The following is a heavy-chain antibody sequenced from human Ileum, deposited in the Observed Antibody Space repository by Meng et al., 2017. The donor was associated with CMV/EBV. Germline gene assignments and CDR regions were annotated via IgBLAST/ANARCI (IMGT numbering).Heavy chain of an antibody. CDR3: AQRIYIDSYYFDS. D-gene: IGHD2/OR15-2a*01. V-gene: IGHV4-39*07. Sequence: PHLQASGPGLVKPSENLYLTSTGSVGTISSNYYWSCIRQSPGKGLEWIGRLYYNGDTYYNPSLKSRVTLSVDTSKNQFSLKLNSVIDADTAVYYCAQRIYIDSYYFDSWGQGTLVTVSS. J-gene: IGHJ4*02. CDR2: LYYNGDT. CDR1: VGTISSNYY.